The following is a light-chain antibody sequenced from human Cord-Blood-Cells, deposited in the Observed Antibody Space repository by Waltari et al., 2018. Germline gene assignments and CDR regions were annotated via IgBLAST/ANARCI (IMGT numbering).Light chain of an antibody. J-gene: IGKJ4*01. CDR3: QQYNNWPPLT. Sequence: EIVMTQSPATLSVSPGERATHSCRASQSVSSNLARYQEKPGQAPRLLIYGASTRATGIPARFSGSGSGTEFTLTISSLQSEDFAVYYCQQYNNWPPLTFGGGTKVEIK. CDR2: GAS. CDR1: QSVSSN. V-gene: IGKV3-15*01.